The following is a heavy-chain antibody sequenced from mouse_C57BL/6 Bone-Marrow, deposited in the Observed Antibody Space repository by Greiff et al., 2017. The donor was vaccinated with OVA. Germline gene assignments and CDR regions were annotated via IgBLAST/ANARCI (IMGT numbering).Heavy chain of an antibody. J-gene: IGHJ3*01. V-gene: IGHV1-4*01. Sequence: VQLQQSGAELARPGASVKMSCKASGYTFTSYTMHWVNQRPGQGLDWFGYINPRSGYTKYNQKFKAKATLTADKSSSTAYMQLSSLTSEDSAGYYCASGGGTSFAYWGQGTLVTVSA. CDR1: GYTFTSYT. D-gene: IGHD4-1*01. CDR2: INPRSGYT. CDR3: ASGGGTSFAY.